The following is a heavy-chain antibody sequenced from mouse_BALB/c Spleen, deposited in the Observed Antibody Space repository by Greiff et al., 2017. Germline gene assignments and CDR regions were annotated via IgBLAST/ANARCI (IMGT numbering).Heavy chain of an antibody. V-gene: IGHV5-9-4*01. Sequence: EVQVVESGGGLVKPGGSLKLSCAASGFTFSSYAMSWVRQSPEKRLEWVAEISSGGSYTYYPDTVTGRFTISRDNAKNTLYLEMSSLRSEDTAMYYCAREGNYSAMDYWGQGTSVTVSS. CDR3: AREGNYSAMDY. CDR1: GFTFSSYA. J-gene: IGHJ4*01. CDR2: ISSGGSYT. D-gene: IGHD2-1*01.